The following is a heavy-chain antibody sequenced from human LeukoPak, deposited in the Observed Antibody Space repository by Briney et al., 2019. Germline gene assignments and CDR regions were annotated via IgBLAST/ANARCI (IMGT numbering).Heavy chain of an antibody. CDR1: GGSISSGSYY. CDR2: IYTSGST. D-gene: IGHD2-15*01. Sequence: SETLSLTCTVSGGSISSGSYYWSWIRQPAGKGLEWIGRIYTSGSTNYNPSLKSRVTISVDTSKNQFSLKLSSVTAADTAVYYCARVRRVRGCSGGSCYSEFDYWRQGTLVTVSS. V-gene: IGHV4-61*02. CDR3: ARVRRVRGCSGGSCYSEFDY. J-gene: IGHJ4*02.